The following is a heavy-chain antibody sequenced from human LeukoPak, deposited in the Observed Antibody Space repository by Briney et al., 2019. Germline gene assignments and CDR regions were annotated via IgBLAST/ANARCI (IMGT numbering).Heavy chain of an antibody. D-gene: IGHD2-2*01. CDR3: AKHVAVLPAPRNYYFDY. CDR2: ISGSGGST. V-gene: IGHV3-23*01. J-gene: IGHJ4*02. CDR1: RFSFIDYT. Sequence: GSLRLSCAASRFSFIDYTMSWVRQAPGKGLEWVSAISGSGGSTYYADSVKGRFTISRDYSKNTLYLQMNSLRAEDTAVYYCAKHVAVLPAPRNYYFDYWGQGTLVTVSS.